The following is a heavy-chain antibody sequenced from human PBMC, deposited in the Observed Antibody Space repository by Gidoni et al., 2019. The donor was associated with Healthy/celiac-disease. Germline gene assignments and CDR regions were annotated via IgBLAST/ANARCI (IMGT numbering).Heavy chain of an antibody. V-gene: IGHV1-2*02. J-gene: IGHJ4*02. CDR2: INPNSGGT. CDR1: GYTFTGYY. CDR3: ARLRTYCSSTSCYSSPLGY. Sequence: QVQLVQSGAEVKKPGASVKVSCKASGYTFTGYYMHWVRQAPGQGPEWMGWINPNSGGTNDAQKFQGRVTMTRDTSISTAYMELSRLRSDDTAVYYCARLRTYCSSTSCYSSPLGYWGQGTLVTVSS. D-gene: IGHD2-2*02.